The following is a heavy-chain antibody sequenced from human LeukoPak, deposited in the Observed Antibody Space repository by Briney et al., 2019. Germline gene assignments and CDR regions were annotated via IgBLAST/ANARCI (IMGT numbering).Heavy chain of an antibody. Sequence: GGSLRLSCVASGFTFSTHWMNWVRQAPGKGLEWMANIKQDGSENFYADPLKGRFTISRDNAKNSVFLQMSSLRAEDTAIYYCARGRFTDNGVFDYWGRGTLVIVSS. CDR1: GFTFSTHW. J-gene: IGHJ4*02. CDR3: ARGRFTDNGVFDY. CDR2: IKQDGSEN. V-gene: IGHV3-7*01. D-gene: IGHD1-14*01.